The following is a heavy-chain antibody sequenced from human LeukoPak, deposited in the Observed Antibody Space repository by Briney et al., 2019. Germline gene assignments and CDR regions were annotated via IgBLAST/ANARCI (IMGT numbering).Heavy chain of an antibody. CDR1: GGSISSSSYY. V-gene: IGHV4-39*01. D-gene: IGHD2-2*01. Sequence: SETLSLTCTVSGGSISSSSYYWGRIRQPPGKGLEWIGSIYYSGSTYYNPSLKSRVTISVDTSKNQFSLKLSSVTAADTAVYYCAGTLDCSSTSCPKGGAFDIWGQGTMVTVSS. CDR3: AGTLDCSSTSCPKGGAFDI. CDR2: IYYSGST. J-gene: IGHJ3*02.